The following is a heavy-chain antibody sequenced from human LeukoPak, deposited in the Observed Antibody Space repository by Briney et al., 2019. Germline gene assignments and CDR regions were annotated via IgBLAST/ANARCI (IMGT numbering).Heavy chain of an antibody. Sequence: PGGSLRLSCAASGFTFSNAWMTWVRQGPGKGLEWVGRVTSKTEGGATDFAAPVKGRFTISRDDSENTLYLQMNGLKTEDTAVYYCTTESSSRYSPRGTRYYGMDVWGQGTTVTVSS. J-gene: IGHJ6*02. V-gene: IGHV3-15*01. CDR1: GFTFSNAW. CDR3: TTESSSRYSPRGTRYYGMDV. D-gene: IGHD6-13*01. CDR2: VTSKTEGGAT.